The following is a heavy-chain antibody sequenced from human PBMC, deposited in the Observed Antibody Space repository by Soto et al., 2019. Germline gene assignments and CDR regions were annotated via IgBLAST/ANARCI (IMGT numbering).Heavy chain of an antibody. CDR2: IYYSGST. D-gene: IGHD3-10*01. V-gene: IGHV4-30-4*01. J-gene: IGHJ4*02. CDR1: CGSISSGDYY. CDR3: ARGERYYYGSGDY. Sequence: PSETLSLTCTVSCGSISSGDYYWSWIRQPPGKGLEWIGYIYYSGSTYYNPSLKSRVTISVDTSKNQFSLKLSSVTAADTAVYYCARGERYYYGSGDYWGQGTLVTVSS.